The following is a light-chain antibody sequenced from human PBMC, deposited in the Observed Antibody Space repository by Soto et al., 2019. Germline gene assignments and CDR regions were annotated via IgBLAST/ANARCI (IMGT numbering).Light chain of an antibody. Sequence: ELVMTQSPATLSVSPGERATLSCRASQTVSSNLAWYQQKLGQAPRLLIYGASPRATGVPARFSGSGSGTEFTLTISSLQAEDFAVYFCQQYIRRPLSFGQGTRLEIK. CDR3: QQYIRRPLS. CDR1: QTVSSN. CDR2: GAS. V-gene: IGKV3-15*01. J-gene: IGKJ5*01.